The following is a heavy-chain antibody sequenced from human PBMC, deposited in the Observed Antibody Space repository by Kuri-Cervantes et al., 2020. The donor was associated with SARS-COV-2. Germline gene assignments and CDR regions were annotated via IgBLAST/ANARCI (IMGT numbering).Heavy chain of an antibody. CDR1: AYTFTGYY. Sequence: ASVKVSCKASAYTFTGYYMHWVRQAPGQGLEWMGWINPNSGGTNYAQKFQCWVTMTRDTSISTVYMELSRLRSDDTAVYYCARSSSFRRLVVISQGGAFEIWGQGTMVTVSS. V-gene: IGHV1-2*04. J-gene: IGHJ3*02. D-gene: IGHD3-22*01. CDR2: INPNSGGT. CDR3: ARSSSFRRLVVISQGGAFEI.